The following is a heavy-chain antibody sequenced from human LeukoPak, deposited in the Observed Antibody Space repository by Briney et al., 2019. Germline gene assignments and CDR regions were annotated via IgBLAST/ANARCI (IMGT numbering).Heavy chain of an antibody. Sequence: SETLSLTCTVSGGSISSFYWSWIRQPAGKGLEWIGRIYTTGNTNYNPSLKSRVTMSVDTSKKQFSLKLTSVTAADTAVYYCARGRDSSGYEYYFDYWGQGTLVTVSS. J-gene: IGHJ4*02. CDR2: IYTTGNT. V-gene: IGHV4-4*07. CDR3: ARGRDSSGYEYYFDY. CDR1: GGSISSFY. D-gene: IGHD3-22*01.